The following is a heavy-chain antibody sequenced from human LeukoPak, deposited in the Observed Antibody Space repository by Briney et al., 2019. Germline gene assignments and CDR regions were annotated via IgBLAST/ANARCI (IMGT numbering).Heavy chain of an antibody. CDR1: GFTFSSYG. J-gene: IGHJ4*02. Sequence: GGSLRLSCAASGFTFSSYGTHWVRQAPGKGLEWVAVIWYDGSNKYYADSVKGRFTISRDNSKNTLYLQMNSLRAEDTAVYYCAKVGVSKVGYCSSTTCYPFDYWGQGTLVTVSS. CDR3: AKVGVSKVGYCSSTTCYPFDY. V-gene: IGHV3-30*02. D-gene: IGHD2-2*03. CDR2: IWYDGSNK.